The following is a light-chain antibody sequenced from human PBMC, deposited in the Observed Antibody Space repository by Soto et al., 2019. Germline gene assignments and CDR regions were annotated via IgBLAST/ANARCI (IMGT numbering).Light chain of an antibody. Sequence: QSALTQPPSASGSPGQSVTISCTGTSSDVGGYNYVSWYQQHPGKAPKLMIFEVSKRPSGVPNRFSGSKSGNTASLTVSGLKPEDEADYYCSSYAGSNNLVFGGGTKLTVI. V-gene: IGLV2-8*01. J-gene: IGLJ2*01. CDR3: SSYAGSNNLV. CDR1: SSDVGGYNY. CDR2: EVS.